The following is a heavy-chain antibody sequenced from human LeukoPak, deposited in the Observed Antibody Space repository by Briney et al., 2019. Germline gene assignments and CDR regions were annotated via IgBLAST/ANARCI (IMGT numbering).Heavy chain of an antibody. Sequence: KPSQTLSLTCTVSGGSMNNYYWSWIRQPPGKGLECVGYIFNTGSTTYYHPLKSRVTISVDTSKNQYSLKLSSVAAADTAVYYCARLSTSSGWYYWFDPWGQGTLVTVSS. CDR2: IFNTGST. CDR3: ARLSTSSGWYYWFDP. V-gene: IGHV4-59*08. J-gene: IGHJ5*02. CDR1: GGSMNNYY. D-gene: IGHD6-19*01.